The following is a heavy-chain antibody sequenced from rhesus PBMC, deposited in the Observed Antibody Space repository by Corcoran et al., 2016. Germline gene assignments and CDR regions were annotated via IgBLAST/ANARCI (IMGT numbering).Heavy chain of an antibody. CDR2: ISSGGSI. CDR1: GFTSGNSD. CDR3: ANTLEYCTGSGCYGLDS. V-gene: IGHV3S43*01. D-gene: IGHD2-21*01. Sequence: EVQLVESGGGLVQPGGSLRLSCAAPGFTSGNSDLIWIRQAPGKGLEWVSYISSGGSIYYSDSVKGRFTISRDNAKNTLYLQMSSLRVDDTAVYYCANTLEYCTGSGCYGLDSWGQGVVVTVSS. J-gene: IGHJ6*01.